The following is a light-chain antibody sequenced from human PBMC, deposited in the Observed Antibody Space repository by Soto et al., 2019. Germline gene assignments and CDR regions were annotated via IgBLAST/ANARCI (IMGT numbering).Light chain of an antibody. Sequence: DIQMTQSPSTLSGSVGDRVTITCRASQTISSWLAWYQQRPGKAPKLLIYKASTLKSGDPSRFSGSGSGTEFTLTISVLQPDDFATYYCQHYNSYSEAFGQWTKVEL. J-gene: IGKJ1*01. CDR1: QTISSW. CDR3: QHYNSYSEA. CDR2: KAS. V-gene: IGKV1-5*03.